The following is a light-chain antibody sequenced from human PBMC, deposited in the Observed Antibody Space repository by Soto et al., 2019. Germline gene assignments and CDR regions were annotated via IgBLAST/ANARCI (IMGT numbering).Light chain of an antibody. J-gene: IGLJ3*02. CDR2: NNN. V-gene: IGLV1-47*02. CDR1: SSNIGSNS. Sequence: QSVLTQPPSASGTPGQRVTISCSGSSSNIGSNSVYWYQQLPGTAPRVLINNNNQRPSGVPDRFSGSKSGTSASLAISGLRSEDEAEYYCAAWDGSLSGPVFGGGTKVTVL. CDR3: AAWDGSLSGPV.